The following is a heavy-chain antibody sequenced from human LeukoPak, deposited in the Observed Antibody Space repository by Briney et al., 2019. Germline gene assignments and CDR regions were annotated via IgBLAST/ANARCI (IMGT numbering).Heavy chain of an antibody. CDR1: GGSISSGDYY. Sequence: SQTLSLTCTVSGGSISSGDYYWSWIRQPPGKGLEWIGYIYYSGSTYYNPSLKSRVTISVDTSKNQFSLKLSSVTAADTAVYYCARAGGSIAARPAIFDYWGQGTLVTVSS. CDR3: ARAGGSIAARPAIFDY. CDR2: IYYSGST. V-gene: IGHV4-30-4*01. J-gene: IGHJ4*02. D-gene: IGHD6-6*01.